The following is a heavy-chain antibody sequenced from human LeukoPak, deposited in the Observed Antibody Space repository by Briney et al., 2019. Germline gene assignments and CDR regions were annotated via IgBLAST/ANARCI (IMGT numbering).Heavy chain of an antibody. CDR3: ARGKYSFDY. CDR1: GFTFSDHN. Sequence: GGSLRLSCAASGFTFSDHNMGWMRQAPGKGLEYISYISSSGSTIYYADSVKGRFTLSRDNAKNSLSLEMNSLRAEDTAVYYCARGKYSFDYWGQGTLVTVSS. CDR2: ISSSGSTI. J-gene: IGHJ4*02. V-gene: IGHV3-11*01.